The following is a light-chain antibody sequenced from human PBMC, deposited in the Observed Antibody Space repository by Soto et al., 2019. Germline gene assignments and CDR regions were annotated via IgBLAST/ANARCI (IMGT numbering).Light chain of an antibody. Sequence: ILLTQSPSSLSASVGDRVTISCRASQGIDSSFAWYQQKPGKAPKLLIYAASSLQSGVPPRFSGSGSGTDVSLTTSSLQPEDVATYYCRQLHEYPLIFGQGTRLEI. V-gene: IGKV1-9*01. J-gene: IGKJ5*01. CDR2: AAS. CDR3: RQLHEYPLI. CDR1: QGIDSS.